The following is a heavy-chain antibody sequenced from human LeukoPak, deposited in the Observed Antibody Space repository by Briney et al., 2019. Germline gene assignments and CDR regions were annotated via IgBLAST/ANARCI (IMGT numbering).Heavy chain of an antibody. CDR2: IYYSGST. Sequence: PSETLSLTCTVSGGSISSYYWSWIRQPPGKGLEWIGYIYYSGSTNYNPSLKSRVTISVGTSKNQFSLKLSSVTAADTAVYYCAREITMVRGVRAFDYWGQGTLVTVSS. J-gene: IGHJ4*02. CDR1: GGSISSYY. CDR3: AREITMVRGVRAFDY. V-gene: IGHV4-59*01. D-gene: IGHD3-10*01.